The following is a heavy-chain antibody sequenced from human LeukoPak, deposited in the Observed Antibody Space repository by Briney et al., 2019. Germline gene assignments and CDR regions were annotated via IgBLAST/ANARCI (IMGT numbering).Heavy chain of an antibody. J-gene: IGHJ4*02. CDR1: GFTFSSYA. CDR2: ISSSGSTI. V-gene: IGHV3-48*04. CDR3: ASSLIGEYGDERGYADY. D-gene: IGHD4-17*01. Sequence: GGSLRLSCAASGFTFSSYAMSWVRQAPGKGLEWVSYISSSGSTIYYADSVKGRFTISRDNAKNSLYLQMNSLRAEDTAVYYCASSLIGEYGDERGYADYWGQGTLVTVSS.